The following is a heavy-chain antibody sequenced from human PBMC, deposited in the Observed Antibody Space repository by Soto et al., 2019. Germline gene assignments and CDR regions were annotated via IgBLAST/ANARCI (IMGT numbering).Heavy chain of an antibody. D-gene: IGHD6-13*01. V-gene: IGHV4-34*01. CDR3: ARVNTQQLSYYYYGMDV. J-gene: IGHJ6*02. CDR2: INHSGST. Sequence: SETLSLTCAVYGGSFSGYYWSWIRQPPGKGLEWIGEINHSGSTNYNPSLKSRVTISVDTSKNQFSLKLSSVTAADTAVYYCARVNTQQLSYYYYGMDVWGQGTTVTVSS. CDR1: GGSFSGYY.